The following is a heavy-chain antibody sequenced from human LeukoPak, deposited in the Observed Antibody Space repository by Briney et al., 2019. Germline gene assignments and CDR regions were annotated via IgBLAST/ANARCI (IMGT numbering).Heavy chain of an antibody. D-gene: IGHD2-15*01. CDR1: RDSISSYY. CDR2: IYPSRST. Sequence: SETLSLTRTLSRDSISSYYWSWIRQPAGKGLEWIGRIYPSRSTNYNPSLTRRVTMSVNTSENQFSLKLSSVTAADTAVYYCARGSPSRYCSGGSCYSYAFDIWGQGTMVTVSS. CDR3: ARGSPSRYCSGGSCYSYAFDI. V-gene: IGHV4-4*07. J-gene: IGHJ3*02.